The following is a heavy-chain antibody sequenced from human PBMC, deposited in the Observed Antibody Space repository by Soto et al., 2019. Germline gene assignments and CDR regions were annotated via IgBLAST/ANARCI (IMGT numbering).Heavy chain of an antibody. CDR1: GFTFNSYA. CDR3: AKGLYSNDIVSFDY. Sequence: EVQLLESGGGLVQPGGSLRLSCAASGFTFNSYAMSWVRQAPGKGLEWVAGMSGSGGSIYYADSVKGRFSISRDNSKNTLSLQMNSLRAEDTALYFCAKGLYSNDIVSFDYWGQGAQVTVSS. CDR2: MSGSGGSI. V-gene: IGHV3-23*01. D-gene: IGHD4-4*01. J-gene: IGHJ4*02.